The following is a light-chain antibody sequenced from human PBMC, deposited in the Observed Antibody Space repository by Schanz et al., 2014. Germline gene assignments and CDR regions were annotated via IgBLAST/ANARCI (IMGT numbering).Light chain of an antibody. V-gene: IGKV3-20*01. Sequence: EIVLTQSPGTLSLSPGERATLSCRASQSVGSSFLAWYQQKPGQAPRLLISGASSRATGIPDRFSGSGSGTDFTLTISRLEPEDFAVYYCQHYGSSPETFGRGTTVEIK. CDR3: QHYGSSPET. J-gene: IGKJ1*01. CDR1: QSVGSSF. CDR2: GAS.